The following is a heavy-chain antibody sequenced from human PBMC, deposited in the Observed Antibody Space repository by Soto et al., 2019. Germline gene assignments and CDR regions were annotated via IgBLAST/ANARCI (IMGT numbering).Heavy chain of an antibody. J-gene: IGHJ6*02. CDR2: ISYSGHT. CDR1: GGSITSITNHY. V-gene: IGHV4-59*08. CDR3: ATPGVGTLHVLVDV. Sequence: QVRLQESGPGLVKPSETLSLTCTVSGGSITSITNHYCSWIRQPPGKGLEWIGDISYSGHTSYNPALKGRGILSVAAAKTKVTLNLAAVTAADAAVYYCATPGVGTLHVLVDVWGQGTPVTVSS. D-gene: IGHD1-7*01.